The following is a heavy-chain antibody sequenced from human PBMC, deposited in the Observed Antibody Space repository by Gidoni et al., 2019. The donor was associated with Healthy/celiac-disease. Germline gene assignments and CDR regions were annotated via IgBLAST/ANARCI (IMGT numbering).Heavy chain of an antibody. CDR3: ARDRGSHMVRGVRVVENWFDP. V-gene: IGHV1-2*06. CDR1: GYTFTGHY. CDR2: INPNSGGT. J-gene: IGHJ5*02. Sequence: QVQLVQSGAEVKKPGASVQVSCKASGYTFTGHYMHSVRQAPGQGLEWMGRINPNSGGTNYAQKFQGRVTMTRDTSISTAYMELSRLRSDDTAVYYCARDRGSHMVRGVRVVENWFDPWGQGTLVTVSS. D-gene: IGHD3-10*01.